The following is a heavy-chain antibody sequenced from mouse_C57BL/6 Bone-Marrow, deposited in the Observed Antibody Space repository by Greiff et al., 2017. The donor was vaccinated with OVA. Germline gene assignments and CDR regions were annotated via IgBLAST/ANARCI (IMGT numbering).Heavy chain of an antibody. CDR3: ARVTTVVAPFAY. V-gene: IGHV1-61*01. CDR1: GYTFTSYW. D-gene: IGHD1-1*01. J-gene: IGHJ3*01. Sequence: QVQLKQPGAELVRPGSSVKLSCKASGYTFTSYWMDWVKPRPGQGLEWIGNIYPSDSETHYNQKFKDKATLTVDKSSSTAYMQLSSLTSEDSAVYYCARVTTVVAPFAYWGQGTLVTVSA. CDR2: IYPSDSET.